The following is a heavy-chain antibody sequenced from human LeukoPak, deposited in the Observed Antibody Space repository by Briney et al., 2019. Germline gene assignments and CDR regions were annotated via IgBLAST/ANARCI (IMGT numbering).Heavy chain of an antibody. CDR2: INHSGST. D-gene: IGHD2-15*01. CDR1: GGSFSGYY. Sequence: PSETLSLTCAVYGGSFSGYYWSWIRQPPGKGLEWIGEINHSGSTNYNPSLKSRVTISVDTSKNQFSLKLSSVTAADTAVYYCASGYCSGGSCLDYWGQGTLVTVSS. J-gene: IGHJ4*02. CDR3: ASGYCSGGSCLDY. V-gene: IGHV4-34*01.